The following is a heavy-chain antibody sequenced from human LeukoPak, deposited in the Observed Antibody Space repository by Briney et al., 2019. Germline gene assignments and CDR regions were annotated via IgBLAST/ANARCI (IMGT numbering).Heavy chain of an antibody. D-gene: IGHD3-10*01. V-gene: IGHV3-23*01. CDR3: AKDWNWNYYGSTVY. CDR1: GLTFSSYG. J-gene: IGHJ4*02. CDR2: ISTTGGTT. Sequence: PGGTLRLSCAASGLTFSSYGMSWVRQAPGRGLEWVSAISTTGGTTYYADSVRGRFTISRDNSRNTLYLQMNSLRAEDTAIYYCAKDWNWNYYGSTVYWGQGTLVTVSS.